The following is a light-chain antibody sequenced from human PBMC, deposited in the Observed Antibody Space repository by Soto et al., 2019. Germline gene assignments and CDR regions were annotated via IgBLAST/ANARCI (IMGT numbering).Light chain of an antibody. V-gene: IGKV3-20*01. CDR1: QSVISYY. J-gene: IGKJ2*01. Sequence: EIVLSQSPGTLSLSPGERATLSCRASQSVISYYLAWYQQKPGQAPRLLIYGASRRATYITDRFSGSVSGTDFTLTISKLEPEDFAVYYCQLYGNSSYTFGQGTKLEIK. CDR3: QLYGNSSYT. CDR2: GAS.